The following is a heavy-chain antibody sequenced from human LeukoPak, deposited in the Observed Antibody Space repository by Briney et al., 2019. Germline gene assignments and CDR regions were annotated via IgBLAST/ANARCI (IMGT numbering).Heavy chain of an antibody. Sequence: SETLSLTCAVYGGSFSDYFWSWIRQPPGKGLEWIGEINHSGNTHYNSSLKSRVTISVDTSKNQFSLKLSSVTAADTAVYYCASTIEGWFDPWGQGALVTVSS. CDR2: INHSGNT. CDR1: GGSFSDYF. CDR3: ASTIEGWFDP. V-gene: IGHV4-34*01. J-gene: IGHJ5*02. D-gene: IGHD2-2*01.